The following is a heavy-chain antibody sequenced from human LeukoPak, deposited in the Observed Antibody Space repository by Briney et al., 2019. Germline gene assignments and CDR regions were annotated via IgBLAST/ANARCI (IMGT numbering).Heavy chain of an antibody. D-gene: IGHD4-17*01. CDR3: ARDYGDYGRGWFDP. Sequence: PGGSLRLSXAASGFTFSSYSMNWVRQAPGKGLEWVSSISSSSSYIYSAYSVKGRFTISRDNAKNSLYLQMNSMRAEDTAVYYCARDYGDYGRGWFDPWGQGTLVTVSS. CDR2: ISSSSSYI. V-gene: IGHV3-21*01. J-gene: IGHJ5*02. CDR1: GFTFSSYS.